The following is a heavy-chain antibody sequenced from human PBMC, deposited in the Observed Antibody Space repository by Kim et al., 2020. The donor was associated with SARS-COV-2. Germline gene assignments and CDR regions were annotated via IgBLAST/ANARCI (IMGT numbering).Heavy chain of an antibody. J-gene: IGHJ4*02. CDR3: ARQLSWGTRIAAAGSPNDY. V-gene: IGHV4-39*01. Sequence: SETLSLTCTVSGGSISSSSYYWGWIRQPPGKGLEWIGSIYYSGSTYYNPSLKSRVTISVDTSKNQFSLKLSSVTAADTAVYYCARQLSWGTRIAAAGSPNDYWGQGTLVTVSS. D-gene: IGHD6-13*01. CDR2: IYYSGST. CDR1: GGSISSSSYY.